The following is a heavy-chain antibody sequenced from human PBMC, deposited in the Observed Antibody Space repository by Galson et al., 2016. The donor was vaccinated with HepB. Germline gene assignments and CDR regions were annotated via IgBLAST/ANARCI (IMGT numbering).Heavy chain of an antibody. Sequence: LRLSCATSGFTFFDYAMSWFRQTPGKGLEWVGFIRSKTYGGTTEYAASVKARFTISRDDSKSFTYLQMSSLNTGDTAVYYCARGTPDYRPYYFDYWGQGTLVTVSS. CDR3: ARGTPDYRPYYFDY. D-gene: IGHD4-11*01. CDR1: GFTFFDYA. V-gene: IGHV3-49*03. CDR2: IRSKTYGGTT. J-gene: IGHJ4*02.